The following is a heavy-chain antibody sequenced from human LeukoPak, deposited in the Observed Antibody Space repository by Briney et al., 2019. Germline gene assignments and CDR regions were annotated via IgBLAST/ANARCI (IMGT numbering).Heavy chain of an antibody. CDR1: GGSISSSNFY. CDR2: VYYSGST. Sequence: SETLSLTCTVSGGSISSSNFYWGWIRQPPGKGLEWIGSVYYSGSTYSNPSLKIRVPISVDTSKNQFSLKLNSVTAADTAVYYCARSYCSSTSCYAVGAFDIWGQGTMVTVSS. CDR3: ARSYCSSTSCYAVGAFDI. D-gene: IGHD2-2*01. V-gene: IGHV4-39*01. J-gene: IGHJ3*02.